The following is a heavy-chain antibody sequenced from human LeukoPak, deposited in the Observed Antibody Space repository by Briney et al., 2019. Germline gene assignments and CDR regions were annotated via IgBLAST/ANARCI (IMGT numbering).Heavy chain of an antibody. J-gene: IGHJ4*02. D-gene: IGHD6-19*01. V-gene: IGHV3-74*01. Sequence: PGGSLRLSCAGSGFTFNYGMDWVRQAPGKGLVWVSFINPDGSATSYADAVKGRFTISRDNAKNTLYLQMNSQRAEDTAVYYCAKGPLAVGVDYWGQGTLVTVSS. CDR2: INPDGSAT. CDR1: GFTFNYG. CDR3: AKGPLAVGVDY.